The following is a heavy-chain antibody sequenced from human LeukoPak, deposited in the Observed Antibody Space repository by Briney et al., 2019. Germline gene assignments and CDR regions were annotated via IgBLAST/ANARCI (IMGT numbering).Heavy chain of an antibody. V-gene: IGHV3-21*01. CDR2: ISSSSSYI. Sequence: GSLRLSCAASGFTFSSYSMNWVRQAPGKGLEWVSSISSSSSYIYYADSVKGRFTISRDNAKNSLYLQMNSLRAEDTAVYYCARHPRVDYYDSSGYYYYFDYWGQGTLVTVSS. D-gene: IGHD3-22*01. CDR1: GFTFSSYS. CDR3: ARHPRVDYYDSSGYYYYFDY. J-gene: IGHJ4*02.